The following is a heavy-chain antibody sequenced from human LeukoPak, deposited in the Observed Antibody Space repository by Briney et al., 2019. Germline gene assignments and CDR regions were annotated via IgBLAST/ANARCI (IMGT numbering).Heavy chain of an antibody. V-gene: IGHV3-21*01. J-gene: IGHJ6*03. CDR3: TRARVVTVPGTADYYFYMDV. CDR1: GFTFSSYA. CDR2: MTTIGTLM. D-gene: IGHD6-19*01. Sequence: GGSLRLSCAASGFTFSSYAMNWVRQAPGKGLEWVSSMTTIGTLMYYAASVKGRFTVSRDNAKNSLYLQMNSLRAEDTAVYYCTRARVVTVPGTADYYFYMDVWGRGTTVTVSS.